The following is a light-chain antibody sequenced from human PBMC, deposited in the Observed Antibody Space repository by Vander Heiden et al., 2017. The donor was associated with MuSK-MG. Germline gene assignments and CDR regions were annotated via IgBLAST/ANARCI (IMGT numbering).Light chain of an antibody. Sequence: SVLTQPPSASGTPGRRVTISCSGSSSNIGRNAVNWYQQLPGKAPKLLIFTNNQRPSGVPDRFSVSKSGTSASLAISGLQSEDEADYYCAAWDDSLTGSWLFGGGTKLTVL. CDR3: AAWDDSLTGSWL. J-gene: IGLJ3*02. V-gene: IGLV1-44*01. CDR1: SSNIGRNA. CDR2: TNN.